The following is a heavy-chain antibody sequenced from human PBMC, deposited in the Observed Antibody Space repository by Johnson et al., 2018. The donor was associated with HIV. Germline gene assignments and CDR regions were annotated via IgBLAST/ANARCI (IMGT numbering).Heavy chain of an antibody. CDR1: GFTFSSYA. CDR2: IYSGGST. V-gene: IGHV3-30-3*02. D-gene: IGHD3-10*01. J-gene: IGHJ3*02. Sequence: QVQLVESGGGVVQPGRSLRLSCAASGFTFSSYAMHWVRQAPGKGLEWVAVIYSGGSTYYADSVKSRFTISSENSKNTLYLQMNSRRAEDTAVYYWSKRGERGAFDIWGQGTMVTVSS. CDR3: SKRGERGAFDI.